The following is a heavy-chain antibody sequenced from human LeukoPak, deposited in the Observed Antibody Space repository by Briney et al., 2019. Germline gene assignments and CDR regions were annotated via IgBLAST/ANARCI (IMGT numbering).Heavy chain of an antibody. Sequence: SETLSLTCTVSGGSISSYYWSWIRQPPGKGLEWIGYIYYSGSTNYNPSLKSRVTISVDTSKSQFSLKLSSVTAADTAVYYCARHRDGYNFRGFDYWGQGTLVTVSS. CDR2: IYYSGST. CDR1: GGSISSYY. CDR3: ARHRDGYNFRGFDY. D-gene: IGHD5-24*01. J-gene: IGHJ4*02. V-gene: IGHV4-59*08.